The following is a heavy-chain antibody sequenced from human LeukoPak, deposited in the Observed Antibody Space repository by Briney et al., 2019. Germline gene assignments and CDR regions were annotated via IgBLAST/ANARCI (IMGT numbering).Heavy chain of an antibody. Sequence: GGSLRLSCAASGFTFSSYAMSWVRQAPGKGLEWVAVISYDGSNKYYADSVKGRFTISRDNSKNTLYLQMNSLRAEDTAVYYCARDPRLAATTGFDYWGQGTLVTVSS. D-gene: IGHD1-26*01. CDR3: ARDPRLAATTGFDY. V-gene: IGHV3-30-3*01. CDR1: GFTFSSYA. CDR2: ISYDGSNK. J-gene: IGHJ4*02.